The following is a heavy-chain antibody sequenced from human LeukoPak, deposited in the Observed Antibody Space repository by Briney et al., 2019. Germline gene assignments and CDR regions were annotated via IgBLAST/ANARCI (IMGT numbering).Heavy chain of an antibody. CDR1: GFTFSSYS. Sequence: GGFLRLSCTASGFTFSSYSMNWVRQAPGKGLEWVSSISSSSSYIYYADSVKGRFTISRDNAKNSLYLQMNSPRAEDTAVYYCARDGRQNWFDPWGQGTLVTVSS. D-gene: IGHD6-25*01. CDR2: ISSSSSYI. J-gene: IGHJ5*02. CDR3: ARDGRQNWFDP. V-gene: IGHV3-21*01.